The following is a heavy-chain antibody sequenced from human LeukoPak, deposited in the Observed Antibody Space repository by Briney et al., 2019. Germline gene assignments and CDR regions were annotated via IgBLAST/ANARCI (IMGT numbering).Heavy chain of an antibody. CDR1: GYTFTSYA. CDR3: ARDRGAAGPRWYFDY. D-gene: IGHD6-13*01. J-gene: IGHJ4*02. Sequence: GASVKVSCKASGYTFTSYAMHWVRQAPGQRLEWMGWINAGNGNTKYSQKFQGRVTITRDTSASTAYMELSSLRSEDTAVYCCARDRGAAGPRWYFDYWGQGTLVTVSS. CDR2: INAGNGNT. V-gene: IGHV1-3*01.